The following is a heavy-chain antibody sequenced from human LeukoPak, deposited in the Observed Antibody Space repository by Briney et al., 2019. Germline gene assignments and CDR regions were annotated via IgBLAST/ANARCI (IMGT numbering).Heavy chain of an antibody. J-gene: IGHJ4*02. D-gene: IGHD3-3*01. Sequence: SETLSLTCTVSGGSISSYYWSWIRQPPGKGLEWIGYIYYSGGTNYNPSLKSRVTISVDTSKNQFSLKLSSVTAADTAVYYCARAYYDFWSGYYTGYFDYWGQGTLVTVSS. CDR3: ARAYYDFWSGYYTGYFDY. CDR1: GGSISSYY. CDR2: IYYSGGT. V-gene: IGHV4-59*01.